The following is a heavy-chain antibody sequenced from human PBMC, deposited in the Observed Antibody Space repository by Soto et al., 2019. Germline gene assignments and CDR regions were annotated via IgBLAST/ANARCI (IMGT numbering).Heavy chain of an antibody. CDR1: GGSISGSPYH. V-gene: IGHV4-39*02. J-gene: IGHJ4*02. CDR2: IDDSGKV. D-gene: IGHD6-19*01. CDR3: AIPPPIEVAGPDY. Sequence: PSETLSLTCTVSGGSISGSPYHWGWIRQPPGKGLEWIGSIDDSGKVYYNPPLTGRATLLIDTSKNRFSLNLNSVTAADTAVYYCAIPPPIEVAGPDYWGQGTLVTVSS.